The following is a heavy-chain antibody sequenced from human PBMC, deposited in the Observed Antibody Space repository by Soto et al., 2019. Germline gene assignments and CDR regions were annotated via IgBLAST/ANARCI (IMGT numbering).Heavy chain of an antibody. CDR1: GFSLSTSGVG. D-gene: IGHD3-10*01. J-gene: IGHJ4*02. Sequence: QITLKESGPTLVKPTQTLTLTCTFSGFSLSTSGVGVGWIRQPPGKALEWLALIYWDDDKRYSPSLKSRLTITKDTSKNQVVLTMTNMDPVDTATYYCARSPWFGESVYYFDYWGQGTLVTVSS. CDR2: IYWDDDK. V-gene: IGHV2-5*02. CDR3: ARSPWFGESVYYFDY.